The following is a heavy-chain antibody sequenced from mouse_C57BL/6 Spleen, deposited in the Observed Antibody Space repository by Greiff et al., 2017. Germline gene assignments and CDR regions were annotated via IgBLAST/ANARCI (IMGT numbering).Heavy chain of an antibody. V-gene: IGHV1-39*01. CDR1: GYSFTDYN. J-gene: IGHJ1*03. D-gene: IGHD2-4*01. Sequence: EVQLQQSGPELVKPGASVKISCKASGYSFTDYNMNWVKQSNGKSLEWIGVINPNYGTTSYNQKFKGKATLTVDQSSSTAYMQLNSLTSEDSAVYYCARRGVGNDYDVGYFDVWGTGTTVTVSS. CDR3: ARRGVGNDYDVGYFDV. CDR2: INPNYGTT.